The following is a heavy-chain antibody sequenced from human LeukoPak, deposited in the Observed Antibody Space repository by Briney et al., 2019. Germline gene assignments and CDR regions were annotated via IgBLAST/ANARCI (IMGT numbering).Heavy chain of an antibody. CDR2: VYYSGTT. CDR1: GGSISSTSYY. CDR3: ARTHHYDDNWWFDP. Sequence: KPSETLSLTCTVSGGSISSTSYYWGWIRQPPGKGLQWIGTVYYSGTTYYDPSLKSRVTMYVDTSKNQFSLRLNSVTAADTAVYYSARTHHYDDNWWFDPWGQGILVTVSS. V-gene: IGHV4-39*07. J-gene: IGHJ5*02. D-gene: IGHD1-1*01.